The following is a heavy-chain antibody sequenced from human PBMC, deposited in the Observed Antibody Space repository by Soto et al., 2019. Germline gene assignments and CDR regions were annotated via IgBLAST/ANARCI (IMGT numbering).Heavy chain of an antibody. J-gene: IGHJ5*02. CDR2: ISGSGGST. CDR3: SKDSSMVRGVIITSLYWFDP. Sequence: PGGSLRLSCAASGFTFSSYAMSWVRQAPGKGLEWVSAISGSGGSTYYADSVKGRFTISRDNSKNTLYLKMNSLRAEDTAVYYCSKDSSMVRGVIITSLYWFDPWGQGTLVTVSS. D-gene: IGHD3-10*01. V-gene: IGHV3-23*01. CDR1: GFTFSSYA.